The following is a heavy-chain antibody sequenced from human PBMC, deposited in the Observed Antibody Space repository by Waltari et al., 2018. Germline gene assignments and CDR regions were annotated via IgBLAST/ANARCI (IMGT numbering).Heavy chain of an antibody. CDR1: GGSISSGSYY. D-gene: IGHD3-3*01. CDR2: IYTCGST. J-gene: IGHJ4*02. CDR3: ARDRSDCWSGYLDY. Sequence: QVQLQESGPGLVKPSQTLSLTCTVSGGSISSGSYYWSWIRQPAGKGLEGIGRIYTCGSTNYNPSHKSRVARSVDTSKTQFSLKLSAVTAADTAVYYCARDRSDCWSGYLDYWGQGTLVTVSS. V-gene: IGHV4-61*02.